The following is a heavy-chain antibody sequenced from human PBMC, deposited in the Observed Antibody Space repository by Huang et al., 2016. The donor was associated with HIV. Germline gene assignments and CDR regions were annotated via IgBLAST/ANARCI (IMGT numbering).Heavy chain of an antibody. Sequence: QVQLVQSGAEVKTPGSSVQVSCKASGGTFSKYAISWVRQAPGQGLEWKVGIIPMFGTPNYSRTFQGRVTITADDSTSTTYVEVSSLRSEDTALYYCARGQLGSYGDYDVLYWGQGTLVTVSS. CDR3: ARGQLGSYGDYDVLY. J-gene: IGHJ4*02. CDR1: GGTFSKYA. CDR2: IIPMFGTP. V-gene: IGHV1-69*13. D-gene: IGHD4-17*01.